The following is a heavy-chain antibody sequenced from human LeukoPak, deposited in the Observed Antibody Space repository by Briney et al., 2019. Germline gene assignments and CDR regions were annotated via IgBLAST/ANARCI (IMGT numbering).Heavy chain of an antibody. CDR2: IYYTGTT. D-gene: IGHD3-22*01. CDR1: GGSISSYY. V-gene: IGHV4-59*12. Sequence: SETLSLTCTVSGGSISSYYWSWLRQPPGKGLEWVGYIYYTGTTNYNPSLKSRVTISLDTSKNQFSLKLSSVTAADTAVYYCARGYDSSGYIYYYYYMDVWGKGTTVTVSS. CDR3: ARGYDSSGYIYYYYYMDV. J-gene: IGHJ6*03.